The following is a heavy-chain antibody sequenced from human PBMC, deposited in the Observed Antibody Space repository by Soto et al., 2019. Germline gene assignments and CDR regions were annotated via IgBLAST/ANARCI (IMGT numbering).Heavy chain of an antibody. Sequence: ASVKVSCKASGYTFTGYYMHWVRQAPGQGLEWMGWINPNSGGTNYAQKFQGWVTMTRETSISTAYMELSRLRSDDTAVYYCARDAGGYCSSTSCPPGDYYYYYMDVWGKGTTVTVSS. D-gene: IGHD2-2*01. CDR3: ARDAGGYCSSTSCPPGDYYYYYMDV. V-gene: IGHV1-2*04. CDR1: GYTFTGYY. J-gene: IGHJ6*03. CDR2: INPNSGGT.